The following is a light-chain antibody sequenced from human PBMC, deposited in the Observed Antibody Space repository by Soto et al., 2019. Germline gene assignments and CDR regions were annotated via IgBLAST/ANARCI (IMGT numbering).Light chain of an antibody. CDR3: HQYHSNYT. CDR2: DAS. Sequence: DIPMTRSPSTLSASVGDRVTITCRASQSISKWLAWYQQKPGKPPKFLMYDASTLESGVPSRFSGSGSGTEFTLTVSSLQPDGFATYYYHQYHSNYTFGQGTKLEIK. CDR1: QSISKW. V-gene: IGKV1-5*01. J-gene: IGKJ2*01.